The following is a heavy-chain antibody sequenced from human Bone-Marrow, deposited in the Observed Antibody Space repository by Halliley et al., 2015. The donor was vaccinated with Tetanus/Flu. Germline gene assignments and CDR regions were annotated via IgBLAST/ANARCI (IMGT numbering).Heavy chain of an antibody. J-gene: IGHJ4*02. Sequence: TLSLTCSVSGRTISTYFWTWIRQPPGKGLEWLGDINYTGNTNYNPSLNSRVSISVDTSKNRFSLELSSVTATDTAVYFCARPMDGDYFDFWSPGTLVTFSS. CDR1: GRTISTYF. D-gene: IGHD4-17*01. V-gene: IGHV4-59*08. CDR2: INYTGNT. CDR3: ARPMDGDYFDF.